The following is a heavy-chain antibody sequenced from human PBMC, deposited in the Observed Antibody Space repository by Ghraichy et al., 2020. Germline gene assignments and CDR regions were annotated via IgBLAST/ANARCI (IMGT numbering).Heavy chain of an antibody. V-gene: IGHV4-59*01. CDR1: GGSISSYY. Sequence: SETLSLTCTVSGGSISSYYWSWIRQPPGKGLEWIGYIYYSGSTNYNPSLKSRVTISVDTSKNQFSLKLSSVTAADTAVYYCARDPLYCSGGSCSDYYGMDVWGQGTTVTVSS. D-gene: IGHD2-15*01. J-gene: IGHJ6*02. CDR2: IYYSGST. CDR3: ARDPLYCSGGSCSDYYGMDV.